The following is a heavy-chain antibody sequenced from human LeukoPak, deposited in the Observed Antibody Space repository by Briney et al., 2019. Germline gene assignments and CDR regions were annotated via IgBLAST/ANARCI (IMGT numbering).Heavy chain of an antibody. J-gene: IGHJ5*02. CDR1: GYTFTSYG. V-gene: IGHV1-18*01. Sequence: ASVKVSCKASGYTFTSYGISWVRQAPGQGLEWMGWISAYNGNTNYAQKLQGRVTMTTDTSTSTAYMELRSLRSDDTAVHYCARVVTGTIGDWFDPWGQGTLVTVSS. CDR2: ISAYNGNT. CDR3: ARVVTGTIGDWFDP. D-gene: IGHD1-7*01.